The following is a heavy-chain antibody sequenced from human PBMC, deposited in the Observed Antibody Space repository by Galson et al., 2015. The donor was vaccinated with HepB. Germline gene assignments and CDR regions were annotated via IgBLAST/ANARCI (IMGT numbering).Heavy chain of an antibody. CDR3: ARDSGVVGSGSRHHRHYYLDV. Sequence: LSLTCAVSGGSFSDYYWTWIRQPPGKGLEWLGEINHSGTTHYSPSLKSRLTISADTPKNQFSLTVRSVTAAETAVYYCARDSGVVGSGSRHHRHYYLDVWGKGTTVIVS. D-gene: IGHD2-15*01. CDR2: INHSGTT. J-gene: IGHJ6*03. V-gene: IGHV4-34*01. CDR1: GGSFSDYY.